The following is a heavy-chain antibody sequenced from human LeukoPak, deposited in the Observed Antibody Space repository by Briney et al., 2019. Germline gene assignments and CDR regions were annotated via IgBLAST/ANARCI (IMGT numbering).Heavy chain of an antibody. CDR2: ISFDGSNK. V-gene: IGHV3-30-3*01. J-gene: IGHJ3*02. Sequence: GRSLRLSCAASGFTFSNYTLHWVRQAPGKGLEWVAVISFDGSNKYYADSVKGRFSISRDNSKNTLYLQMNSLRAEDTAVYYCASSSGGIQLLYAFDIWGQGTMVTVSS. D-gene: IGHD5-18*01. CDR1: GFTFSNYT. CDR3: ASSSGGIQLLYAFDI.